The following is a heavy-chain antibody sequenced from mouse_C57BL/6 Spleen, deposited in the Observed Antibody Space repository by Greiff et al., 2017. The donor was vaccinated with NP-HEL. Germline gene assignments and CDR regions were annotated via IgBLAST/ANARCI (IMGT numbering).Heavy chain of an antibody. V-gene: IGHV1-54*01. Sequence: QVQLQQSGAELVRPGTSVKVSCKASGYAFTNYLIEWVKQRPGKGLEWIGVINPGGGGTNYNEKFKGRATLTADNSSSTAYLQLSSLTSEDSAVYFCARGWLLDYWGQGTTLTVSS. CDR2: INPGGGGT. CDR3: ARGWLLDY. J-gene: IGHJ2*01. D-gene: IGHD2-3*01. CDR1: GYAFTNYL.